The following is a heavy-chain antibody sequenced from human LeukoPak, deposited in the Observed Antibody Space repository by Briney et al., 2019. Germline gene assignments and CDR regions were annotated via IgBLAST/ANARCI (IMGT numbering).Heavy chain of an antibody. Sequence: PGGSLRLSCAASGFTFSNYDMNWVRQPPGKGLEWVSYISSSSSTIYYADSVKGRFTISRDNAKNSLYLQMNSLRDEDTAVYYCARKEIQIPLRYFDYWGQGSLVTVSS. CDR3: ARKEIQIPLRYFDY. V-gene: IGHV3-48*02. CDR1: GFTFSNYD. D-gene: IGHD3-9*01. J-gene: IGHJ4*02. CDR2: ISSSSSTI.